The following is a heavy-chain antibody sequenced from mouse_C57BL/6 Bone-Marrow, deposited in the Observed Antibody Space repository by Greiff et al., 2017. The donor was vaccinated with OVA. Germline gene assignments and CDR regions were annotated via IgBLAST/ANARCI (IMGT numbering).Heavy chain of an antibody. CDR3: AKIKLSSQSPYYAMDY. CDR2: IRNKANGYTT. D-gene: IGHD1-1*01. V-gene: IGHV7-3*01. J-gene: IGHJ4*01. CDR1: GFTFTDYY. Sequence: EVNVVESGGGLVQPGGSLSLSCAASGFTFTDYYMSWVRQPPGKALEWLGFIRNKANGYTTEYSASVKGRFTISRDNSQSILYLHMNALRAEDSATYYCAKIKLSSQSPYYAMDYWGQGTSVTVSS.